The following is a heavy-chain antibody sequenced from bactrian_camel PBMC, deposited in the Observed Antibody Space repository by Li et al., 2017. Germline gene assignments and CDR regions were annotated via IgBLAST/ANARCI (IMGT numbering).Heavy chain of an antibody. J-gene: IGHJ4*01. CDR1: GDTASSVC. Sequence: HVQLVESGGGSVHAGGSLRLSCVASGDTASSVCMAWFRHPPGKPGLEREGEGLAAIDLAGSATYTYSVSGRFTISKDNAKNTLYLQMNNLKPEDTAMYYCAADKYNLQLARYYNYWGWGTQVTVS. V-gene: IGHV3S53*01. CDR2: IDLAGSA. D-gene: IGHD6*01. CDR3: AADKYNLQLARYYNY.